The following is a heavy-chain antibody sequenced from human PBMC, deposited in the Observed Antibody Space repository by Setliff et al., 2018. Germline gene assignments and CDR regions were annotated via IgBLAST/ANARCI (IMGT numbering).Heavy chain of an antibody. D-gene: IGHD3-10*01. CDR2: VNPIGGGA. Sequence: ASMKVSCKASGYIFAGYYMHWLRQTPGQGLEWMGYVNPIGGGATYAQKFQGRVTLTRDTSITTTYMELNSLRSDDTAIYYCARDLNRWFGEFASDIWGQGTMVTVSS. J-gene: IGHJ3*02. V-gene: IGHV1-2*02. CDR1: GYIFAGYY. CDR3: ARDLNRWFGEFASDI.